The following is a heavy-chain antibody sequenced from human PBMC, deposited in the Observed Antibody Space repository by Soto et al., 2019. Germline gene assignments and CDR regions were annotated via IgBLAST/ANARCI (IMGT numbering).Heavy chain of an antibody. V-gene: IGHV3-15*01. D-gene: IGHD4-17*01. CDR3: TTDRATVSTGFDY. J-gene: IGHJ4*02. CDR2: IKTNADGGTT. CDR1: GFTFSNAW. Sequence: EVQVVESGGDLVKPGGSLRLSCEASGFTFSNAWMSWVRQAPGKGLEWVGRIKTNADGGTTDYAAPVKGRFTISRDDLRTTVYLQMSSLRTEDTAVYYCTTDRATVSTGFDYWGQGTLVTLSS.